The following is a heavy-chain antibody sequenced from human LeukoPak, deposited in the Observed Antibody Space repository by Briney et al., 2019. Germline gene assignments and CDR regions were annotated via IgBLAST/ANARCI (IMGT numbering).Heavy chain of an antibody. V-gene: IGHV4-59*01. CDR1: GGSISSYY. CDR2: IYYSGST. D-gene: IGHD1-26*01. Sequence: SETLSLTCTVSGGSISSYYWSWIRQPPGKGLEGIGYIYYSGSTNYNPSLKTRVTISVDTSKNQFSLKLSSVTAADTAVYYCARGRSGSYYVFDYWGQGTLVTVSS. CDR3: ARGRSGSYYVFDY. J-gene: IGHJ4*02.